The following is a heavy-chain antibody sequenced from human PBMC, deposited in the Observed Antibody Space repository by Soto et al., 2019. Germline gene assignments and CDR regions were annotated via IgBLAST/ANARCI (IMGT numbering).Heavy chain of an antibody. CDR3: ARGVSAGVDY. CDR1: GYSFTSLD. D-gene: IGHD1-26*01. J-gene: IGHJ4*02. Sequence: GASVKVSCKASGYSFTSLDINWVRQTAGQGLEWMGWMEPSTGRTGYAQKFQGRVTMTRDTSINTAYMELTTLTSDDTAVYYCARGVSAGVDYWGQGTLVTVSS. V-gene: IGHV1-8*01. CDR2: MEPSTGRT.